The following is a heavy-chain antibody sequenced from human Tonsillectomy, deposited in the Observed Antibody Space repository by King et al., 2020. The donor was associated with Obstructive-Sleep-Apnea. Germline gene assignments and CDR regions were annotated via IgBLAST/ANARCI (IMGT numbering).Heavy chain of an antibody. CDR2: IYHSGST. CDR1: GYSISSGYY. Sequence: HVQLQESGPGLVKPSETLSLTCTVSGYSISSGYYWGWIRQPPGKGLEWIGNIYHSGSTYYNPSLKSRVTISVDTSKNQFSLNLSSVTAADTAVYYCARDRGRPLTGKIPTNYYDSTAYHYWGQGTLVTVSS. D-gene: IGHD3-22*01. J-gene: IGHJ4*02. CDR3: ARDRGRPLTGKIPTNYYDSTAYHY. V-gene: IGHV4-38-2*02.